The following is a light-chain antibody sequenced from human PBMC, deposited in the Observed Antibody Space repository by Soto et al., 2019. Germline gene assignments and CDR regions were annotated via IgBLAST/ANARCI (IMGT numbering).Light chain of an antibody. CDR3: HKRQSWPRK. V-gene: IGKV3D-15*03. J-gene: IGKJ1*01. CDR1: QYINTR. CDR2: QTS. Sequence: EIVMTQSPDTLSSFPGYRFTLSCRASQYINTRLAWYQHRPGQAPRLLIYQTSIRAAGIPARFSASGTGTDFTLTISDVQPEDFAVYYCHKRQSWPRKFGQGTKVDIK.